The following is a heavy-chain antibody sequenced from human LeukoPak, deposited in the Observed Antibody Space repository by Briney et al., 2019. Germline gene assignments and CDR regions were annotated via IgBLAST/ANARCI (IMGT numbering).Heavy chain of an antibody. CDR2: IYYSGST. D-gene: IGHD4-17*01. Sequence: SQTLSLTCTVSGGSISSGGYYWSWIRQHPGKGLEWIGYIYYSGSTYYNPSLKSRVTISVDTSKNQFSLKLSSMTAADTAVYYCARGADYGDSVDYWGQGTLVTVSS. V-gene: IGHV4-31*03. CDR1: GGSISSGGYY. CDR3: ARGADYGDSVDY. J-gene: IGHJ4*02.